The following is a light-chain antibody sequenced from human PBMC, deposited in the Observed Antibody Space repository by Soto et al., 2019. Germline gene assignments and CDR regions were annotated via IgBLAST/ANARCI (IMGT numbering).Light chain of an antibody. J-gene: IGKJ4*01. CDR2: GAS. CDR1: QSVSSS. V-gene: IGKV3-20*01. Sequence: EIVMTQSPATLSVSPGERATLSCRASQSVSSSLAWYQQKPGQAPRLLFYGASSRATGIPDRFSGSGSGTDFTLTISRLEPEDFAVYYCQRYGSSPLTFGGGTKVEIK. CDR3: QRYGSSPLT.